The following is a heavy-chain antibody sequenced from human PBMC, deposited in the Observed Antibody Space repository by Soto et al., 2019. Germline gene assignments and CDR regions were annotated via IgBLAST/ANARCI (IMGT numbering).Heavy chain of an antibody. D-gene: IGHD3-9*01. CDR1: GGTFSSYA. V-gene: IGHV1-69*01. CDR2: IIPIFGTA. Sequence: QVQLVQSGAEVKKPGSSVKVSCKASGGTFSSYAISWVRQAPGQGLEWMGGIIPIFGTANYAQKFQGRVTITAGESTSTAYMELSSLRSEDTAVYYWARVAYYEIFTGPGSLVYWGQGTLVTVSS. J-gene: IGHJ4*02. CDR3: ARVAYYEIFTGPGSLVY.